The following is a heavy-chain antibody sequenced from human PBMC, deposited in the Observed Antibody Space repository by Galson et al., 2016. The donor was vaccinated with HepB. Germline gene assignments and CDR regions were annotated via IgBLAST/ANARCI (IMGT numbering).Heavy chain of an antibody. D-gene: IGHD3/OR15-3a*01. V-gene: IGHV3-30-3*01. CDR3: AKDLDEYGSPNYFDY. Sequence: SLRLSCAASRFSLTDFTVHWVRQAPGKGLEWLALISHDGNTEHYADSVKGRFTVSRDISKNTLYLQMSSLRAEDTAVYYCAKDLDEYGSPNYFDYWGQGTLVTVSS. CDR2: ISHDGNTE. CDR1: RFSLTDFT. J-gene: IGHJ4*02.